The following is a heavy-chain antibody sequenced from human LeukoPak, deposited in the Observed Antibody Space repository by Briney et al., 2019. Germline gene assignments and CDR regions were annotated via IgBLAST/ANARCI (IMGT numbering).Heavy chain of an antibody. CDR3: ARISGSYYVFDY. J-gene: IGHJ4*02. Sequence: NASETLSLTCAVYGGSFSGYYWSWIRQPPGKGLEWIGEINHSGSTNYNPSLKSRVTISVDTSKNQFSLKLSSVTAADTAVYYCARISGSYYVFDYWGQGTLVTVSS. CDR1: GGSFSGYY. D-gene: IGHD1-26*01. V-gene: IGHV4-34*01. CDR2: INHSGST.